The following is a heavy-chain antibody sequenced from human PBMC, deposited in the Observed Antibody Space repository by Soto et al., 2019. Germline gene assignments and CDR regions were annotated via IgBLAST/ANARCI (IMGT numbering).Heavy chain of an antibody. V-gene: IGHV3-49*03. Sequence: GGSLRLSCTGSGFTFGAHEVGWFRQAPGRGLEWVGFIRSRGCGGTTDYAASVYGRFTISRDDSKNIAFLQMISLKTEDTAVYYCTRGYSSGWYLIDYFDSWGQGTLVTVSS. J-gene: IGHJ4*02. CDR2: IRSRGCGGTT. CDR1: GFTFGAHE. CDR3: TRGYSSGWYLIDYFDS. D-gene: IGHD6-19*01.